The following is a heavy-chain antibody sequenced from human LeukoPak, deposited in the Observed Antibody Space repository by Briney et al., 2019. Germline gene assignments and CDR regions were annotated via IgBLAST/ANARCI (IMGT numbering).Heavy chain of an antibody. CDR3: ARGGGGSSWSYYYYGMDV. D-gene: IGHD6-13*01. CDR2: IWYDGSNK. Sequence: GGSLRLSCAASGFIFSSYGMYWVRQAPGKGLEWVAVIWYDGSNKYYGDSVKGRFTVSRDNSNNTLYLQMNSLRAEDTAVYYCARGGGGSSWSYYYYGMDVWGKGTTVTVSS. V-gene: IGHV3-33*07. CDR1: GFIFSSYG. J-gene: IGHJ6*04.